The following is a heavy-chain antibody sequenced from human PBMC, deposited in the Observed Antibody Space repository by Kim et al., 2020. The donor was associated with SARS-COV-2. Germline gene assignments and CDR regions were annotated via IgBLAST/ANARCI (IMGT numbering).Heavy chain of an antibody. CDR3: ARERVVAAPRDYYYYGMDV. J-gene: IGHJ6*02. D-gene: IGHD3-22*01. Sequence: GRFTISRDNSKNTLYLQMNSLRAEDTAVYYCARERVVAAPRDYYYYGMDVWGQGTTVTVSS. V-gene: IGHV3-30*01.